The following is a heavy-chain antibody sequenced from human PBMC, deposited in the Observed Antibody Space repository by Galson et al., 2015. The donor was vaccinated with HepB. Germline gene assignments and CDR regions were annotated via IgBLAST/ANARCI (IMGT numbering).Heavy chain of an antibody. D-gene: IGHD3-10*01. Sequence: SVKVSCKASGGTFSSYAISWVRQAPGQGLEWMGGIIPIFGTANYAQKFQGRVTITADESTSTAYMELSSLRSEVTAVYYCARWPFDLSGNFDYWGQGTLVTVSS. J-gene: IGHJ4*02. CDR2: IIPIFGTA. CDR1: GGTFSSYA. V-gene: IGHV1-69*13. CDR3: ARWPFDLSGNFDY.